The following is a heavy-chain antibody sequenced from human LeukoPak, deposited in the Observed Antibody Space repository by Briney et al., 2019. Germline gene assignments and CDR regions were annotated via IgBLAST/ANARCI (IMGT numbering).Heavy chain of an antibody. CDR1: GGSISSGSYY. J-gene: IGHJ5*02. V-gene: IGHV4-61*02. D-gene: IGHD4-17*01. CDR3: ARHPPYGDYVNWFDP. CDR2: IYTSGST. Sequence: PSQTLSLTCTVSGGSISSGSYYWSWIRQPAGKGLEWIGRIYTSGSTNYNPSLKSRVTISVDTSKNQFSLKLSSVTAADTAVYYCARHPPYGDYVNWFDPWGQGTLVTVSS.